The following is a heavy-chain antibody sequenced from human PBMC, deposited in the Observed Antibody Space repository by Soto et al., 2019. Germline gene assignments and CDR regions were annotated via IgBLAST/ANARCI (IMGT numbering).Heavy chain of an antibody. CDR1: GGTFSSYT. D-gene: IGHD3-3*01. J-gene: IGHJ3*02. CDR3: ARLWDYTPDAFDI. CDR2: IIPILDIA. Sequence: QVQLVQSGAEVKKPGSSVKVSCKASGGTFSSYTISWVRQAPGQGLEWMGRIIPILDIANSAQKFHGRVTITADKSRGTAYMELCILRPEDTAVYYCARLWDYTPDAFDIWGQGTMVTVSS. V-gene: IGHV1-69*02.